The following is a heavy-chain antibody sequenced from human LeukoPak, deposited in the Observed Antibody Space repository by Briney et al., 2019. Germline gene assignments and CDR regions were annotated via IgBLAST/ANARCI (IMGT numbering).Heavy chain of an antibody. Sequence: SETLSLTCAVYGGSFSGYYWSWIRQPPGKGLEWIGEINHSGSTNYNPSLKSPVTISVDPSKNQFSLKLSSVTAADTAVYYCARGEYSFVYFDYWGQGTLVTVSS. CDR1: GGSFSGYY. CDR2: INHSGST. V-gene: IGHV4-34*01. J-gene: IGHJ4*02. D-gene: IGHD6-6*01. CDR3: ARGEYSFVYFDY.